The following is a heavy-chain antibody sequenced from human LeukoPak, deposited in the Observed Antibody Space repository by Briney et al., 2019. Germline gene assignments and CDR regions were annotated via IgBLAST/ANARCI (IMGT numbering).Heavy chain of an antibody. D-gene: IGHD6-19*01. CDR3: ATDSSGWFE. CDR1: GYTFIDYY. V-gene: IGHV1-2*02. Sequence: ASVKVSCKASGYTFIDYYMHWVRQAPGQGLEWLGWINPNSGGTNYAQMLQGRVTMTRDTSISTAYMELSGMRSDDTAIYYCATDSSGWFEWGQGTLVTVSS. CDR2: INPNSGGT. J-gene: IGHJ4*02.